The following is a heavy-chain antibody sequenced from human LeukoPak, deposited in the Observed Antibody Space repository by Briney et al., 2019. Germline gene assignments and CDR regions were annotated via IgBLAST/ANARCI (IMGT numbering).Heavy chain of an antibody. D-gene: IGHD6-13*01. V-gene: IGHV1-2*02. Sequence: GASVKVSCKASGYTFTGYYMHWVRQAPGQGLEWMGWINPNSSGTNYAQKFQGRVTMTRDTSISTAYMELSRLRSDDTAVYYCARGRVAAAGVRIDYWGQGTLVTVSS. CDR3: ARGRVAAAGVRIDY. J-gene: IGHJ4*02. CDR2: INPNSSGT. CDR1: GYTFTGYY.